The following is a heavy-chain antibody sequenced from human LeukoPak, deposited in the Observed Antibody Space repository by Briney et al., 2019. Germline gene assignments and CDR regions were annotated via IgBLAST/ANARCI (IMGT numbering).Heavy chain of an antibody. J-gene: IGHJ5*02. V-gene: IGHV3-23*01. Sequence: GGSLRLSCAASGFTFSSYAMRWVRQAPGKGLEWVSAISGSGGSTYYADSVKGRFTISRDNSKNTLYLQMNSLRADDTAVYYCAGNYYDRSGYYAWGQGTLVTVSS. D-gene: IGHD3-22*01. CDR3: AGNYYDRSGYYA. CDR2: ISGSGGST. CDR1: GFTFSSYA.